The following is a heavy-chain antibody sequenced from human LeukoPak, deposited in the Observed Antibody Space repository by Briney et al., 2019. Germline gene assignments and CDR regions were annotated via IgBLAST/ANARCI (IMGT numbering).Heavy chain of an antibody. J-gene: IGHJ4*02. CDR1: GFTFSSYA. CDR2: ISGSGGST. Sequence: GGSLRLSCAASGFTFSSYAMSWVRQAPGKGLEWVSAISGSGGSTYYVDSVKGRFTISRDNSKNTLYLQMNSLRAEDTAVYYCAKDTLPYSSGWSFDYWGQGTLVTVSS. CDR3: AKDTLPYSSGWSFDY. D-gene: IGHD6-19*01. V-gene: IGHV3-23*01.